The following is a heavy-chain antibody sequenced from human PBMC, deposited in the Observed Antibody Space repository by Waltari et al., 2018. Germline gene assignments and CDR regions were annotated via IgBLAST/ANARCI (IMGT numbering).Heavy chain of an antibody. CDR3: ARVISGSYEIDP. V-gene: IGHV1-2*02. CDR2: INPNSGGT. D-gene: IGHD1-26*01. CDR1: GYRFPAHT. J-gene: IGHJ5*02. Sequence: QVQLVQSGAEGKKPGASVKVSCKASGYRFPAHTMPGVRQAPGQGLEWMGWINPNSGGTNYAQKFQGRVTMTRDTSISTAYMELSSLRSDDTAVYYCARVISGSYEIDPWGQGTLVTVSS.